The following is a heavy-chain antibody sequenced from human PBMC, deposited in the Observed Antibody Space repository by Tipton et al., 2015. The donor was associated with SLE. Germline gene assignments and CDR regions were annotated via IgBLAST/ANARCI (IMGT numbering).Heavy chain of an antibody. Sequence: SLRLSCAASGFTFSSYGMHWVRQAPGKGLEWVSYISSSSSTIYYADSVKGRFTISRDNAKNSLYLQMNSLRAEDTAVYYCARDSDYKRFDYWGQGTLVTVSS. CDR3: ARDSDYKRFDY. D-gene: IGHD4-11*01. J-gene: IGHJ4*02. CDR2: ISSSSSTI. V-gene: IGHV3-48*01. CDR1: GFTFSSYG.